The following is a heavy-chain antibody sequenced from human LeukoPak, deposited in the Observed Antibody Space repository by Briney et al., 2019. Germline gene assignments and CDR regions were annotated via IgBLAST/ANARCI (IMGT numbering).Heavy chain of an antibody. D-gene: IGHD6-13*01. CDR2: IYYSGST. V-gene: IGHV4-59*12. CDR1: GGSISSYY. Sequence: PSETLSLTCTVSGGSISSYYWSWIRQPPGKGLEWIGYIYYSGSTNYNPSLKSRVTISVDTSKNQFSLKLSSVTAADTAVYYCARVRHPPSPTLYSSSWKKYNWFDPWGQGTLVTVSS. J-gene: IGHJ5*02. CDR3: ARVRHPPSPTLYSSSWKKYNWFDP.